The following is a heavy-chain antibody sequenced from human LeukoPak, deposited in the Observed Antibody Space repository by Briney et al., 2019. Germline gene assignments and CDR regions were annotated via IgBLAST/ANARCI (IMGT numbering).Heavy chain of an antibody. Sequence: SGTLSLTCAVYGGSFSGYYWSWIRQPPGKGLEWIGEINHSGSTNYNPSLKSRVTISVDTSKNQFSLKLSSVTAADTAVYYCARGLAEQLGYYWGQGTLVTVSS. CDR2: INHSGST. V-gene: IGHV4-34*01. CDR3: ARGLAEQLGYY. CDR1: GGSFSGYY. J-gene: IGHJ4*02. D-gene: IGHD6-6*01.